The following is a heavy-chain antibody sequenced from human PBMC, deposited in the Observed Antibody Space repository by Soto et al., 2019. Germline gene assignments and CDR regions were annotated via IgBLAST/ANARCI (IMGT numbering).Heavy chain of an antibody. CDR1: GFTFASYV. CDR3: ANAEHPRRSIGFDP. J-gene: IGHJ5*02. Sequence: PGGSLRLSCAGSGFTFASYVMRWVRQAPGKGLEWVSSISATGGSTYYAGSVKGRFTISRDNSKNTLYLQMNSLRAEDTAIYYCANAEHPRRSIGFDPWGQGTLVTVSS. CDR2: ISATGGST. V-gene: IGHV3-23*01. D-gene: IGHD3-16*02.